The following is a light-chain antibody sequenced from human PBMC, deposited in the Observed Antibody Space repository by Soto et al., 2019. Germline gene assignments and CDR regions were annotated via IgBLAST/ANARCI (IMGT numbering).Light chain of an antibody. CDR2: DVS. CDR3: SSYTSSRGV. Sequence: QSALTQPASVSGSPGQSITISCTGTSSDVGGYNYVSWYQQHPGKAPKLMIYDVSNRPSGVSNRFSGSKSGNTASLTISGLQAEDAADYYCSSYTSSRGVFGTGTKVTVL. CDR1: SSDVGGYNY. V-gene: IGLV2-14*01. J-gene: IGLJ1*01.